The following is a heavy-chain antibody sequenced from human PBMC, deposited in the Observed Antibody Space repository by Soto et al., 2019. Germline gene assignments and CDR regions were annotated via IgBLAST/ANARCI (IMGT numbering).Heavy chain of an antibody. D-gene: IGHD1-26*01. CDR1: GYDFSSYP. J-gene: IGHJ4*02. CDR2: INVANGNT. Sequence: QVQLVQSGAEVKKPGASVKVSCKASGYDFSSYPINWVRQAPGQRPEWVGWINVANGNTQYSRKVQDRVTITRDTSATTVYMLLSSLRSEDTVVYICARRGLPSTIGGAAWAYLDHWGQGTLVTVSS. CDR3: ARRGLPSTIGGAAWAYLDH. V-gene: IGHV1-3*01.